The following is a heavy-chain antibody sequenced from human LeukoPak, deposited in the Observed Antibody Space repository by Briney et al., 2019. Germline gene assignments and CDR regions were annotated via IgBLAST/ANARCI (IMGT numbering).Heavy chain of an antibody. CDR3: GRDWDWHVQF. V-gene: IGHV1-18*01. Sequence: GASVKVSCKTSCCTFSRYGFSWVRQAPGQGLEWIGWIGVFNGNRNYAKSVQGRITLTADTSTNTTYMELRSLTSDDTAVYFCGRDWDWHVQFWGQGTLITASS. J-gene: IGHJ4*02. D-gene: IGHD1-26*01. CDR2: IGVFNGNR. CDR1: CCTFSRYG.